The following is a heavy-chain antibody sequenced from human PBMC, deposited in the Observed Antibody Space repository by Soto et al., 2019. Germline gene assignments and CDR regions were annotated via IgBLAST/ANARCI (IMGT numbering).Heavy chain of an antibody. CDR3: AKDFWSGYPQGVFDY. V-gene: IGHV3-21*01. D-gene: IGHD3-3*01. CDR1: GFTFSSYS. J-gene: IGHJ4*02. CDR2: ISSSSSYI. Sequence: EVQLVESGGGLVKPGGSLRLSCAASGFTFSSYSMNWVRQAPGKGLEWVSSISSSSSYIYYADSVKGRFTISRDNAKNSLYLQMNILRAEDTAVYYCAKDFWSGYPQGVFDYWGQGTLVTVSS.